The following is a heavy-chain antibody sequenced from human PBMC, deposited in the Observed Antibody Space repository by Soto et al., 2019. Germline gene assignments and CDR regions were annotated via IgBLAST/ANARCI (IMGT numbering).Heavy chain of an antibody. D-gene: IGHD1-26*01. Sequence: QVQLQQSGPGLVKPSATLSLTFTVSSGPSSSHNWRWIRQSPGRGLEWIGYVYNTGGTSYNPSHKSLATISADSTAHHIPLTLSFVTAADTAIYYCVRQGSGRLHGLVDVWGQGTTVSVSS. V-gene: IGHV4-59*08. CDR3: VRQGSGRLHGLVDV. CDR1: SGPSSSHN. J-gene: IGHJ6*02. CDR2: VYNTGGT.